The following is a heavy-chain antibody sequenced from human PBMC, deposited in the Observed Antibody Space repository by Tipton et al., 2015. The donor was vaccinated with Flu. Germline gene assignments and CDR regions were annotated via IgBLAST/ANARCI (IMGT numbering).Heavy chain of an antibody. Sequence: TLSLTCTVSGDSIRSGTSRWSWIRQPAGKGLEWIGRIFASGATNYNPSLKSRVTISLDTSRNQFSLKLTSVTAADTAVYYCAKGTRDGYFDYWGRGRRVTVSS. D-gene: IGHD5-24*01. CDR1: GDSIRSGTSR. CDR2: IFASGAT. CDR3: AKGTRDGYFDY. V-gene: IGHV4-61*02. J-gene: IGHJ4*01.